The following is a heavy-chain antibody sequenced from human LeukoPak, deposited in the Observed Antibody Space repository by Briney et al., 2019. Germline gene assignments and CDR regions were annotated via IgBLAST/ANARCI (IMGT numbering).Heavy chain of an antibody. V-gene: IGHV3-21*01. CDR3: ARDPSPRTSYYYYYMDV. Sequence: PGRSLRLSCAGSGFPFSSYSMNWVRQAPGKGLEWISSISMSNFYIYYADSVKGRFTISRDNAKNSLYLQMNSLRAEDTAVYYCARDPSPRTSYYYYYMDVWGKGTTVTVSS. J-gene: IGHJ6*03. CDR1: GFPFSSYS. CDR2: ISMSNFYI. D-gene: IGHD2-2*01.